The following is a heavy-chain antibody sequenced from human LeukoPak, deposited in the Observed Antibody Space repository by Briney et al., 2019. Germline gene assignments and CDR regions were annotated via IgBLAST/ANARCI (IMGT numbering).Heavy chain of an antibody. V-gene: IGHV7-4-1*02. CDR1: GYTFTSYA. CDR3: ARDPRFRYWLPGAFDI. D-gene: IGHD5-12*01. J-gene: IGHJ3*02. Sequence: GASVKVSCKASGYTFTSYAMNWVRQAPGQGLEWMGWINTNTGNPTYAQGFTGRFVFSLDTSVSTAYLQISSLKAEDTAVYYCARDPRFRYWLPGAFDIWGQGTMVTVSS. CDR2: INTNTGNP.